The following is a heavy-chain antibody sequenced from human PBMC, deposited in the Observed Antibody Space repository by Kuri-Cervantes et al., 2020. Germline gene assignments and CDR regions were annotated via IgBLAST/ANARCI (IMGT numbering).Heavy chain of an antibody. J-gene: IGHJ4*02. CDR3: ARYHFWSAFHDY. D-gene: IGHD3-3*01. Sequence: GESLKISCAASGFTFSSYDMHWVRQATGKGLEWVSAIGTAGDTYYPGSVKGRFTISRENAKNSLYLQMNSLRAGDTAVYYCARYHFWSAFHDYWGQGTLVTVSS. CDR2: IGTAGDT. V-gene: IGHV3-13*01. CDR1: GFTFSSYD.